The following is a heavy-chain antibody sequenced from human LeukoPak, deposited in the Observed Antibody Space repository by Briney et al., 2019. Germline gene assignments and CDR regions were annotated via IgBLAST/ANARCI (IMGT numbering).Heavy chain of an antibody. CDR1: GGSISSYY. J-gene: IGHJ5*02. V-gene: IGHV4-59*01. D-gene: IGHD3-10*01. CDR2: IYYSRST. CDR3: ARVPSRYYYGSGSYHSSARFDP. Sequence: SETLSLTCTVSGGSISSYYWSWIRQPPGKGLGWIGYIYYSRSTNYNPSLKSRVTISVDTSKNQFSLKLSSVTAADTAVYYCARVPSRYYYGSGSYHSSARFDPWGQGTLVTVSS.